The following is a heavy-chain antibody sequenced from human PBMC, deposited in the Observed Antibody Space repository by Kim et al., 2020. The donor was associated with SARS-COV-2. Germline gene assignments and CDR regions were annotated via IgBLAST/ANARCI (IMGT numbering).Heavy chain of an antibody. Sequence: SETLSLTCAVYGVSFSGYYWSWIRQPPGKGLEWIGEINHSGSTNYNPSLKSRVTISVDTSKNQFSLKLSSVTAADTAVYYCARGNHGWFGESPHRGMDVWGQGTTVTVSS. CDR1: GVSFSGYY. J-gene: IGHJ6*02. CDR3: ARGNHGWFGESPHRGMDV. CDR2: INHSGST. V-gene: IGHV4-34*01. D-gene: IGHD3-10*01.